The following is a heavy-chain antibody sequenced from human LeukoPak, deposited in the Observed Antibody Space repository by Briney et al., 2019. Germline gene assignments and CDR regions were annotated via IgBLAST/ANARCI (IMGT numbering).Heavy chain of an antibody. Sequence: GGSLRLSCAASGFTFSTYSMNWVRQAPGKGLEWVSSITRSSCIYYADSVKGRFTISRDNAKNSLYLQMNSLKPEDTAVYYCARVAEAAAFDSWGQGTLVTVSS. CDR1: GFTFSTYS. D-gene: IGHD6-13*01. CDR2: ITRSSCI. CDR3: ARVAEAAAFDS. V-gene: IGHV3-21*06. J-gene: IGHJ4*02.